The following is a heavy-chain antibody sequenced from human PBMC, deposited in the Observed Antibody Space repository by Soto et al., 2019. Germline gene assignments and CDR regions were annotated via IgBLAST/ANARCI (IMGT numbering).Heavy chain of an antibody. D-gene: IGHD2-15*01. CDR1: GGSISSYY. CDR2: IYYSGST. CDR3: ARHLDVVAATGWHTNLFDP. J-gene: IGHJ5*02. V-gene: IGHV4-59*08. Sequence: SETLSLTCTVSGGSISSYYWSWIRQPPGKGLEWIGYIYYSGSTNYNPSLKSRVTISVDTSKNQFSLKLSSVTAADTDVYYCARHLDVVAATGWHTNLFDPWRQGPLVTVSS.